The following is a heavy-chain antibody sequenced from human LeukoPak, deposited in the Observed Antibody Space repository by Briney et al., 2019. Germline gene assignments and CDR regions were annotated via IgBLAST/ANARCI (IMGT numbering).Heavy chain of an antibody. CDR2: INSDGSST. V-gene: IGHV3-74*01. J-gene: IGHJ4*02. CDR1: GFTFSSYW. D-gene: IGHD1-26*01. Sequence: GGSLRLSCAASGFTFSSYWMHWVRQAPGKGLVWVPRINSDGSSTSYADSVKGRFTISRDNAKNTLYLQMNSLRAEDTAVYYCARVEWELDFDYWGQGTLVTVSS. CDR3: ARVEWELDFDY.